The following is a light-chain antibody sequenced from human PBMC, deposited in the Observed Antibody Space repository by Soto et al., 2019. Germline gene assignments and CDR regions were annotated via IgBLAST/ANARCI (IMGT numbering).Light chain of an antibody. CDR2: AAS. V-gene: IGKV3-11*01. CDR3: QQRSDWRGLT. J-gene: IGKJ4*01. Sequence: EIVMTQSPATLSVSPGERATLSCRASQSVSSNLAWYQQKPGQAPRLLIYAASNRATGIPARFSGGGSGTDFTLTISSLEPEDSAVYYCQQRSDWRGLTFGGGTKVDI. CDR1: QSVSSN.